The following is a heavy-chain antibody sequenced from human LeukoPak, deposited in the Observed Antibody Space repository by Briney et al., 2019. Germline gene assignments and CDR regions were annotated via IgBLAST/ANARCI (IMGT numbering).Heavy chain of an antibody. CDR1: SVSCSGYY. V-gene: IGHV4-34*01. Sequence: PSETLSLTCAVYSVSCSGYYWSWIRQPPGKGLEWIGEINHSGSTNYNPSLKSRVTISVDTSKNQFSLKLSSVTAADTAVYYCARSGTMVRGVIITRKDYYYYYGMDVWGKGTTVTVSS. D-gene: IGHD3-10*01. CDR2: INHSGST. CDR3: ARSGTMVRGVIITRKDYYYYYGMDV. J-gene: IGHJ6*04.